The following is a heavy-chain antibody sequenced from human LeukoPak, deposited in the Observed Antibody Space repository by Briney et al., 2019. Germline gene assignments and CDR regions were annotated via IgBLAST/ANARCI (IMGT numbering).Heavy chain of an antibody. CDR2: IYPGDSDT. D-gene: IGHD2-2*01. CDR3: ARSIVVDYYNMDV. CDR1: EYSFTSYW. V-gene: IGHV5-51*01. J-gene: IGHJ6*04. Sequence: GESLKISCKGSEYSFTSYWIAWVRRMPGKGLEWMGIIYPGDSDTRYRPSFQGQVTMSADKSTSTAYLQWSSLRASDTAMYYCARSIVVDYYNMDVWGKGTTVTVSS.